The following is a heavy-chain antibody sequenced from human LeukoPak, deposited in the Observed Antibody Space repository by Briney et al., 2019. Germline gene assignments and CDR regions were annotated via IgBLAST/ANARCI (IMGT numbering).Heavy chain of an antibody. D-gene: IGHD3-10*01. CDR3: ARHGTYRGVRYFDY. CDR2: IYYSGST. J-gene: IGHJ4*02. Sequence: SETLSLTCTVSGGSISSYYWSWNRQPPGKGLEWIGYIYYSGSTNYNPSLKSRVTISVDTSKNQFSLKLSSVTAADTAVYYCARHGTYRGVRYFDYWGQGTLVTVSS. V-gene: IGHV4-59*08. CDR1: GGSISSYY.